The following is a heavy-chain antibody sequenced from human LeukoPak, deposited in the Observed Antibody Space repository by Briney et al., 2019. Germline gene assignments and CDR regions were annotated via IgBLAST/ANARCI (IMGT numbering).Heavy chain of an antibody. Sequence: SGGSLRPSCAASGFTFSSYWMSWVRQAPGKGLEWVANIKQDGSEKYYVDSVKGRFTISRDNAKNSLYLQMNSLRAEDTAVYYCAHIVVVPAANSYAFDIWGQGTMVTVSS. V-gene: IGHV3-7*01. J-gene: IGHJ3*02. D-gene: IGHD2-2*01. CDR3: AHIVVVPAANSYAFDI. CDR2: IKQDGSEK. CDR1: GFTFSSYW.